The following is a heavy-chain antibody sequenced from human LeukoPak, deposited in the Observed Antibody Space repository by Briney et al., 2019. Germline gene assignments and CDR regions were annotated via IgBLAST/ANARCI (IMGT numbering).Heavy chain of an antibody. Sequence: GGSLRLSCAASGFTFSSYWMHWVRHAPGKGLVWVSAISGSGGSTYYADSVKGRFTISRDNSKNTLYLQMNSLRAEDTAVYYCATDSSGYQSLDYWGQGTLVTVSS. J-gene: IGHJ4*02. CDR3: ATDSSGYQSLDY. CDR1: GFTFSSYW. V-gene: IGHV3-23*01. D-gene: IGHD3-22*01. CDR2: ISGSGGST.